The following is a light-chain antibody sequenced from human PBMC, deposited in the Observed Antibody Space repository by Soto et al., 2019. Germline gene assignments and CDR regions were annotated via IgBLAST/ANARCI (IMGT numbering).Light chain of an antibody. Sequence: QSALTQPDSVSGSPGQSITISCTGTSSDVGGYNYVSWYQQHPGKAPKFMIYDVSNRPSGVSNRFSGSKSGNTASLTISGLQAEYEAEYYCSSYTTSNTRQIVFGTGTKLTVL. CDR2: DVS. J-gene: IGLJ1*01. CDR3: SSYTTSNTRQIV. V-gene: IGLV2-14*01. CDR1: SSDVGGYNY.